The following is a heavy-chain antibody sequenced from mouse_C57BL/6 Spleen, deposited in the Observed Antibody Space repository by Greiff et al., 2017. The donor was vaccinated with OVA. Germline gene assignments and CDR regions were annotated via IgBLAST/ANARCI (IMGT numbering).Heavy chain of an antibody. CDR1: GYTFTSYW. J-gene: IGHJ2*01. V-gene: IGHV1-55*01. CDR3: ERRGEYGYEDY. CDR2: IYPGSGST. Sequence: QVQLQQPGAELVKPGASVKMSCKASGYTFTSYWITWVKQRPGQGLEWIGDIYPGSGSTNYSEKCKSKATLTVDTSSSTAYMQLSSQTSEDSAVYYCERRGEYGYEDYWGQGTTLTVSS. D-gene: IGHD2-2*01.